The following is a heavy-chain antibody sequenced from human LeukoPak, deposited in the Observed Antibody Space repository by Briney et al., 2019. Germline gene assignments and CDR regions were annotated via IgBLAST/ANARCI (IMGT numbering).Heavy chain of an antibody. V-gene: IGHV1-69*05. CDR2: IIAIFGTA. Sequence: SVKVSFKASGGTFSSYAISWVRQAPGQGLEWMGRIIAIFGTANYAHKFQGRVTITTDESTSTAYMELSNLRSEDTAVYYCARGLPSSGLVYWGQGTLVTVSS. D-gene: IGHD6-19*01. CDR3: ARGLPSSGLVY. CDR1: GGTFSSYA. J-gene: IGHJ4*02.